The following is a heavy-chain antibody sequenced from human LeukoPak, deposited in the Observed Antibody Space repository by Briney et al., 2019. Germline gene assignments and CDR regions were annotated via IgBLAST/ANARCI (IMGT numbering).Heavy chain of an antibody. CDR2: IIPIFGTA. V-gene: IGHV1-69*01. Sequence: SVKVSCKASGGTFSSYAISWVRQAPGQGLEWMGGIIPIFGTANYAQKFQGRVTITADESTSTAYMELSSLRSEETAVYYCARRPRTIFYSMDVWGKGTTVTVSS. J-gene: IGHJ6*03. CDR1: GGTFSSYA. CDR3: ARRPRTIFYSMDV. D-gene: IGHD1/OR15-1a*01.